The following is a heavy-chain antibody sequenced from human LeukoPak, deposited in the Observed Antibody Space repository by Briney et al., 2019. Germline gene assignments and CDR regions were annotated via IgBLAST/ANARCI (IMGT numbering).Heavy chain of an antibody. D-gene: IGHD3-22*01. Sequence: PSETLSLTCTVSGGSISSYYWTWIRQPPRKGLEWIGYIYYSGSTNHNPSLKSRVTMSVDTSKNQFSLRLSSVTAADTAVYYCARTGSYDSNGLDSWGQGTLVTVSS. CDR1: GGSISSYY. CDR2: IYYSGST. CDR3: ARTGSYDSNGLDS. V-gene: IGHV4-59*08. J-gene: IGHJ4*02.